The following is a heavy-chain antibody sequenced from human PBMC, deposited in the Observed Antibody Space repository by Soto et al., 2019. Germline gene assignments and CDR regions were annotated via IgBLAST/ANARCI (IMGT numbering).Heavy chain of an antibody. J-gene: IGHJ4*02. D-gene: IGHD1-7*01. CDR2: ISYDGSNK. Sequence: QVQLVESGGGVVQPGRSLRLSCAASGFTFSSYGMHWVRQAPGKGLEWVAVISYDGSNKYYADSVKGRFTISRDNSKNTLYLQMNSLRAEDTAVSYCAKDLDWNYGGYYFDYWGQGTLVTVSS. CDR1: GFTFSSYG. CDR3: AKDLDWNYGGYYFDY. V-gene: IGHV3-30*18.